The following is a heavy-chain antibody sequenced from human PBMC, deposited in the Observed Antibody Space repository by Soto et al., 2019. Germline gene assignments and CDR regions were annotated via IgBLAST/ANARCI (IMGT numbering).Heavy chain of an antibody. V-gene: IGHV4-61*01. D-gene: IGHD4-17*01. Sequence: ETLTPNCSVLGASVSHQSQCGSWIRKPPGKRLEWIGYVYDSGTTNYNPSLKSRVTISVDLSKNQFSLRLSSVTNADTALYYCARTTAVPNTLRSRYFFDYWAQGTLVTV. CDR3: ARTTAVPNTLRSRYFFDY. J-gene: IGHJ4*02. CDR1: GASVSHQSQC. CDR2: VYDSGTT.